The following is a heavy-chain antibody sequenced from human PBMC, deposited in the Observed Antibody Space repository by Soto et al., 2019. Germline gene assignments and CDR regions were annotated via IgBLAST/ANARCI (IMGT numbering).Heavy chain of an antibody. D-gene: IGHD5-18*01. CDR1: GGTFSSYA. CDR2: IIPIFGTA. V-gene: IGHV1-69*13. CDR3: ARDLPGYSYGTSYI. J-gene: IGHJ4*02. Sequence: SVKVSCKASGGTFSSYAISWVRQAPGQGLEWMGGIIPIFGTANYAQKFQGRVTITADESTSTAYMELSSLRSEDTAVYYCARDLPGYSYGTSYICGQGTLVTVSS.